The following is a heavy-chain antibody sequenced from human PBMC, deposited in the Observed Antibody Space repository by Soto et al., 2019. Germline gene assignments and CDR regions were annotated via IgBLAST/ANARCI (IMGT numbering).Heavy chain of an antibody. Sequence: SETLSLTCAVYGGSFSGYYWSWIRQPPGKGLEWIGEINHSGSTNYNPSLKSRVTISVDTSKNQFSLKLSSVTAADTAVYYCARRSGYDLANWFDPWGQGTLVTVSS. J-gene: IGHJ5*02. CDR2: INHSGST. CDR1: GGSFSGYY. V-gene: IGHV4-34*01. D-gene: IGHD5-12*01. CDR3: ARRSGYDLANWFDP.